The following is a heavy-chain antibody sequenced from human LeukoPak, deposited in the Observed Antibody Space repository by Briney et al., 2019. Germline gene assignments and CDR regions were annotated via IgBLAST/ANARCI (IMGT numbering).Heavy chain of an antibody. CDR1: GGSISSSSYY. J-gene: IGHJ6*03. Sequence: SETLSLTCTVSGGSISSSSYYWGWIRQPPGKGLEWIGSIYYSGSTYYNPSLKSRVTISVDTSKNQFSLKLSSVTAADTAVYYCARPPDWFHPYYMDVWGKGTTVTISS. V-gene: IGHV4-39*01. CDR3: ARPPDWFHPYYMDV. CDR2: IYYSGST. D-gene: IGHD3/OR15-3a*01.